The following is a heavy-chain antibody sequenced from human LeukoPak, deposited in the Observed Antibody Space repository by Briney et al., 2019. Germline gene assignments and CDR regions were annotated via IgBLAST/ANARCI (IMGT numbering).Heavy chain of an antibody. Sequence: GGSLRLSCAASGFTFSSYSMNWVRQAPGKGLEWVSYISSSSSTIYYADSVKGRFTISRDNAKNSLYLQMNSLRAEDTAVYYCARDDSYIQMVRGGDFGYWGQGTLVTVSS. J-gene: IGHJ4*02. CDR3: ARDDSYIQMVRGGDFGY. CDR2: ISSSSSTI. D-gene: IGHD3-10*01. CDR1: GFTFSSYS. V-gene: IGHV3-48*01.